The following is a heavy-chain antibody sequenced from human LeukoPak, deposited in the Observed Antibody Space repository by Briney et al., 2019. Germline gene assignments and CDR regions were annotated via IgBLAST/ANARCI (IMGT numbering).Heavy chain of an antibody. J-gene: IGHJ3*02. CDR3: ARDITYYYDSSGVYDAFDI. V-gene: IGHV1-18*01. CDR1: GYTFTSYG. CDR2: ISAYNGNT. D-gene: IGHD3-22*01. Sequence: ASVKVSCKASGYTFTSYGISWVRQAPGQGLEWMGWISAYNGNTNYAQKLRGRVTMTTDTSTSTAYMELRSLRSDDTAVYYCARDITYYYDSSGVYDAFDIWGQGTMVTVSS.